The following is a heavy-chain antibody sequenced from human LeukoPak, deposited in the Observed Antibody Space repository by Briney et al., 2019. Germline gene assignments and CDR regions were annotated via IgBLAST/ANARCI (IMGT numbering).Heavy chain of an antibody. D-gene: IGHD3-9*01. CDR1: GYTFTGYY. Sequence: ASVKVSCKASGYTFTGYYMHWVRQAPGQGLEWMGWINPNSGGTNYAQKFQGRVTMTRDTSISTAYMELSRLRSDDTPLYYCARDPGTYYDNPPPPWGQGTLVTVSS. J-gene: IGHJ5*02. CDR3: ARDPGTYYDNPPPP. V-gene: IGHV1-2*02. CDR2: INPNSGGT.